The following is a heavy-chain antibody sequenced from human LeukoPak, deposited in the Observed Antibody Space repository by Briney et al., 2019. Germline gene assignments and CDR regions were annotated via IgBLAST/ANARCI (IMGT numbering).Heavy chain of an antibody. CDR2: INLDGSQK. CDR1: GFTVFNYW. D-gene: IGHD2-8*01. CDR3: ATLGPDYLEGVFLGQSTKLDY. V-gene: IGHV3-7*03. Sequence: PGGSLRLSCAASGFTVFNYWMSWVRQAPGKGLEWVANINLDGSQKYYVDSLKGRFTISRDNAKNSLYLQMDSLRVEDTAVYYCATLGPDYLEGVFLGQSTKLDYWGQGTLVTVSS. J-gene: IGHJ4*02.